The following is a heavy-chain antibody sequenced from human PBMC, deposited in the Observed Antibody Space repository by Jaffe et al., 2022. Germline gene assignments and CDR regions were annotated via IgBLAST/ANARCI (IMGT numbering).Heavy chain of an antibody. V-gene: IGHV3-53*02. D-gene: IGHD2-2*01. Sequence: EVQLVETGGGLIQPGGSLRISCAASGFSITNNFMNWVRQAPGKGLEWVSILYSGGATYYADSVKGRFTVSRDNSKNTFYLQMNTLRAEDTAVYYCAREIVPSITVRYFDYWGQGTLVTVSS. CDR1: GFSITNNF. CDR3: AREIVPSITVRYFDY. J-gene: IGHJ4*02. CDR2: LYSGGAT.